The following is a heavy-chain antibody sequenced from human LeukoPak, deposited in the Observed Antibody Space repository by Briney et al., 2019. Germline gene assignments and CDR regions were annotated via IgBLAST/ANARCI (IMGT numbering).Heavy chain of an antibody. D-gene: IGHD3-10*02. CDR2: ISRSSSYI. V-gene: IGHV3-21*01. Sequence: GGSLRLSCAASGFTFSTYNMNWVRQAPGKGLEWVSSISRSSSYIYYADSVKGRFTISRDNAKNSLFLQMNSLRAEDTAVYYCAELGITMIGGVWGKGTTVTISS. CDR1: GFTFSTYN. CDR3: AELGITMIGGV. J-gene: IGHJ6*04.